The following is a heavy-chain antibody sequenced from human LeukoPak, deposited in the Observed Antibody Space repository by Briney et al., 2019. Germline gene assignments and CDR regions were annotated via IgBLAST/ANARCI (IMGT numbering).Heavy chain of an antibody. CDR3: ARVLDYGGNYAFDI. D-gene: IGHD4-23*01. Sequence: PGGSLRLSCAASGFTVSSYSMNWVRQAPGKGLEWVSSISSSSSYIYYADSVKGRFTISRDNAKNSLYLQMNSLRAEDTAVYYCARVLDYGGNYAFDIWGRGTMVTVSS. J-gene: IGHJ3*02. CDR1: GFTVSSYS. CDR2: ISSSSSYI. V-gene: IGHV3-21*01.